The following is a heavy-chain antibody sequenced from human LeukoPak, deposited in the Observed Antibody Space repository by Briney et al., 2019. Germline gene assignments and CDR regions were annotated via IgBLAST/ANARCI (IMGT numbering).Heavy chain of an antibody. Sequence: SETLSLTCTVSGGSIGSYYWSWIRQPPGKGLEWIGYIYYSGSTNYNPSLKSRVTISVDTSKNQFSLKLSSVTAADTAVYYCASGYDFGYWGQGTLVTVSS. CDR2: IYYSGST. D-gene: IGHD5-12*01. CDR1: GGSIGSYY. V-gene: IGHV4-59*01. J-gene: IGHJ4*02. CDR3: ASGYDFGY.